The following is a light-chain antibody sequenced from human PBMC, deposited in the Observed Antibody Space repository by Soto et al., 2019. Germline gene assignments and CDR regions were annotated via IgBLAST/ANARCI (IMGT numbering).Light chain of an antibody. Sequence: QSVLTQPPSASGSPGQSVTISCTGTSSDVGGYNYVSWYQQHPGKAPKLMIYEVSKRPSGVPDRFSGSKSGNTASLTVSGLQAEDEADYYCSSYEGSNNVFGTGTKVT. CDR2: EVS. V-gene: IGLV2-8*01. J-gene: IGLJ1*01. CDR1: SSDVGGYNY. CDR3: SSYEGSNNV.